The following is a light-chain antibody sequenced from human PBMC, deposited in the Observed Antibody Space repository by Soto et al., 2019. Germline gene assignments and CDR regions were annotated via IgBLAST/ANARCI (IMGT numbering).Light chain of an antibody. Sequence: DMQITQYPSSPSASVGDRGTITCRASQSISSYLNWYQQKPGKAPKLLIYAASSLQSGVPSRFSGSGSGTDFTLTISSLQPEDFANYYCQQSYSTPQTFGQGTRMEIK. CDR1: QSISSY. CDR2: AAS. V-gene: IGKV1-39*01. CDR3: QQSYSTPQT. J-gene: IGKJ5*01.